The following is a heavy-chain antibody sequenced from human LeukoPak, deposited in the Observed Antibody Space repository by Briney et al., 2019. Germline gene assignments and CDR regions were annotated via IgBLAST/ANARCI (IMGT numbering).Heavy chain of an antibody. J-gene: IGHJ4*02. D-gene: IGHD5-18*01. Sequence: SETLSLTCTVSGGSISSYYWTWIRQPPGKGLEWIGYIYYSGSTNYNPSLKSRVTMSIDTSKNQFSLKLSSVTAADTAVYYCVRICGYSYDSCGWGQGTLVTVSS. CDR2: IYYSGST. V-gene: IGHV4-59*01. CDR1: GGSISSYY. CDR3: VRICGYSYDSCG.